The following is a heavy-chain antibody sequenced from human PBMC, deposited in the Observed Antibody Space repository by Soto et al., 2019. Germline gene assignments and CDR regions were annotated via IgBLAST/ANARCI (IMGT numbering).Heavy chain of an antibody. V-gene: IGHV3-23*01. J-gene: IGHJ6*02. CDR1: GFTFSSYA. CDR2: ISGSGGST. Sequence: EVQLLESGGGLVQPGGSLRLSCAASGFTFSSYAMSWVRQAPGKGLEWVSAISGSGGSTYYADSVKGRFTISRDNSKNTLYLQMNSLRAEDTAVYYCAKRVGSSSWYYYYYGMDVWGQGTTVTVSS. D-gene: IGHD6-13*01. CDR3: AKRVGSSSWYYYYYGMDV.